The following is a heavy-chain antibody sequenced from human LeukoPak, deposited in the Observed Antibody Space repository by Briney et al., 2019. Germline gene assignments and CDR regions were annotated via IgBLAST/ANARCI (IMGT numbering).Heavy chain of an antibody. CDR1: GFTFSSYG. V-gene: IGHV3-23*01. CDR2: ISDSGGST. CDR3: AKGIATTGPYYYVMDV. D-gene: IGHD6-13*01. Sequence: GGSLRLSCVASGFTFSSYGMSWGRQAPGKGLEWVSGISDSGGSTYYADSVKGRFTISRDNSKNTLHLQMNSLRAEDTAVYYCAKGIATTGPYYYVMDVWGQGTTVTVSS. J-gene: IGHJ6*02.